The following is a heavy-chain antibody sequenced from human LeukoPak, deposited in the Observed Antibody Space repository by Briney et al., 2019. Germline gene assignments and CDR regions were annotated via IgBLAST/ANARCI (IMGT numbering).Heavy chain of an antibody. CDR1: VYTFTSYD. J-gene: IGHJ4*02. CDR3: ARSPVGVRKKHDF. V-gene: IGHV1-8*01. CDR2: MNPTSGHP. Sequence: ASVTVSCKPSVYTFTSYDINWVRQATGQGLEWMGWMNPTSGHPGYPQNFQGRVTMTRDTSISTAYMELNSLTSEDTAVYYCARSPVGVRKKHDFWGQGTLVIGSS. D-gene: IGHD3-10*01.